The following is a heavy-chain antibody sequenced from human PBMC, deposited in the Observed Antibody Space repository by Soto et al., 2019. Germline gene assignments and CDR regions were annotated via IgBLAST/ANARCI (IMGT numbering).Heavy chain of an antibody. D-gene: IGHD3-22*01. Sequence: VGSLRLSCASSVFTFSSYSMNWVRQSPGKGLEWVSSISSSSSYIYYADSVKGRFTISRDNAKNSLYLQMNSLRAEDTAVYYCARDNQYRYDSTSRDAFDIWGQGTMVT. CDR3: ARDNQYRYDSTSRDAFDI. CDR1: VFTFSSYS. V-gene: IGHV3-21*01. J-gene: IGHJ3*02. CDR2: ISSSSSYI.